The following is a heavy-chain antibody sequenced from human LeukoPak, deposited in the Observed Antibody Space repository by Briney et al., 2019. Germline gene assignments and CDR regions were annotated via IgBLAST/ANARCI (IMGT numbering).Heavy chain of an antibody. J-gene: IGHJ3*02. D-gene: IGHD5-12*01. CDR1: GGTFSSYA. Sequence: ASVKVSXKASGGTFSSYAISWVRQAPGQGLEWMGGIIPIFGTANYAQKFQGRVTITTDESTSTAYMELSSLRSEDTAVYYCARDSGYERWMIDDAFDIWGQGTMVTVSS. CDR2: IIPIFGTA. V-gene: IGHV1-69*05. CDR3: ARDSGYERWMIDDAFDI.